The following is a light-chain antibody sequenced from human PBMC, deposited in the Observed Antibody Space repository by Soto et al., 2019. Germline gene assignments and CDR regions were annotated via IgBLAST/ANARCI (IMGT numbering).Light chain of an antibody. V-gene: IGKV3-15*01. CDR1: QSVRTY. J-gene: IGKJ5*01. Sequence: EIVLTQSPVTLSLSPGERATLSCRASQSVRTYLAWYQVKPGQAPRLLIYGASTRATGIPARFSGSGSGTEFTLTISRLQSEDFAVYYCQQYNNWPPSITFGQGTRLEIK. CDR3: QQYNNWPPSIT. CDR2: GAS.